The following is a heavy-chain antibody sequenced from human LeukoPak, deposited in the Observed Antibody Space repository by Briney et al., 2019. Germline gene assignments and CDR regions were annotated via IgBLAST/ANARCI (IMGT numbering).Heavy chain of an antibody. CDR3: ARDDNYGIFVNVDY. CDR2: ISTSTGDT. V-gene: IGHV1-18*01. J-gene: IGHJ4*02. Sequence: ASAKVSCKTSGCSFILYGISWVRQAPGQGPEWMGWISTSTGDTKYTQKFQGRVTLTTDTSTSTAYMELSSLRSDDTAVYYCARDDNYGIFVNVDYWGQGTLVTVSA. D-gene: IGHD4-11*01. CDR1: GCSFILYG.